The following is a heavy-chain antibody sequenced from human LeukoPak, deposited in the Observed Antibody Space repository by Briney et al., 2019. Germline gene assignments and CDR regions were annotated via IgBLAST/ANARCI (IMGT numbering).Heavy chain of an antibody. CDR2: MSYDGSNK. D-gene: IGHD5-18*01. Sequence: GGSLRLSCAASEFIFSVYNMTWVRQAPGKGLEWVAVMSYDGSNKYYADSVKGRFTISRDNSKNTLYLQMNSLRAEDTAVYYCAGVRVEYSYGHGPIDYWGQGTLVTVSS. V-gene: IGHV3-30-3*01. J-gene: IGHJ4*02. CDR1: EFIFSVYN. CDR3: AGVRVEYSYGHGPIDY.